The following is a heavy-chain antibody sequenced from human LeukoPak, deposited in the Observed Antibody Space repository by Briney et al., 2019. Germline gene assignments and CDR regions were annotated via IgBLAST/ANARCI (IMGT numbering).Heavy chain of an antibody. V-gene: IGHV3-7*01. CDR3: AKVSLNMVNDAFDI. J-gene: IGHJ3*02. CDR1: GFTFSSYW. Sequence: GGSLRLSCAASGFTFSSYWMSWVRQAPGKGLEWVANIKQDGSEKYYVDSVKGRFTISRDNSKNTLYLQMNSLRAEDTAMYYCAKVSLNMVNDAFDIWGQGTMVSVSS. D-gene: IGHD4/OR15-4a*01. CDR2: IKQDGSEK.